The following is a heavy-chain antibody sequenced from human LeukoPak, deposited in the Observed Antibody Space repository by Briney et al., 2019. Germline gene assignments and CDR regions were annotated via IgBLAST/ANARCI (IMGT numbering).Heavy chain of an antibody. V-gene: IGHV4-39*07. CDR2: ILYSGII. Sequence: SETLSLTCTVSGGSISSSSYYWGWIRQPPGKGLEWIGSILYSGIIYYNPSLKSRVTISVDTSKNQFSLKLSSVTAADTAVYYCARSSGYYFDYWGQGTLVTVSS. J-gene: IGHJ4*02. CDR3: ARSSGYYFDY. D-gene: IGHD1-26*01. CDR1: GGSISSSSYY.